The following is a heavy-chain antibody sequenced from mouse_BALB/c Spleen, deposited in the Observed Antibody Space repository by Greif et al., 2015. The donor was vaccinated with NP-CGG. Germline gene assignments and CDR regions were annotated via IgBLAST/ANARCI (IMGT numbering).Heavy chain of an antibody. CDR2: INPYNDGT. CDR3: ARTYYRYDYYAMDY. D-gene: IGHD2-14*01. CDR1: GYTFTSYV. Sequence: EVQLQQSGPELVKPGASVKMSCKASGYTFTSYVMHWVKQKPGQGLEWIGYINPYNDGTKYNEKFKGKATLTSDKSSSTAYMELSSLTSEDSAVYYCARTYYRYDYYAMDYWGQGTSVTVSS. J-gene: IGHJ4*01. V-gene: IGHV1-14*01.